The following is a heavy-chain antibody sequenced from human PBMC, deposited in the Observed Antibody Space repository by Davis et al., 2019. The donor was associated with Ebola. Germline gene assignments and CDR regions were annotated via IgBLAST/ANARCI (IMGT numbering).Heavy chain of an antibody. J-gene: IGHJ4*02. CDR1: GGSISSYY. D-gene: IGHD4-17*01. Sequence: SETLSLTCTVSGGSISSYYWSWIRQPPGKGLEWIGYIYYSGSTNYNPSLKSRVTISVDTSENQFSLKLSSVTAADTAVYYCARLKADGDYGVDYWGQGTLVTVSS. CDR2: IYYSGST. V-gene: IGHV4-59*01. CDR3: ARLKADGDYGVDY.